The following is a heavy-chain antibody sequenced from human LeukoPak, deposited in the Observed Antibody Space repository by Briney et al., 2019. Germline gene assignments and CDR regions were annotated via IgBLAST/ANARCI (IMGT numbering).Heavy chain of an antibody. CDR3: VGWINRIAAAGTHDAFDI. CDR2: ISSSSSDI. CDR1: GFTFSSYS. V-gene: IGHV3-21*01. D-gene: IGHD6-13*01. J-gene: IGHJ3*02. Sequence: GGSLRLSCAASGFTFSSYSMNWVRQAPGKGLEWVSSISSSSSDIYYADSVKGRFTISRDNAKNSLYLQINSLRAEDTAVYYCVGWINRIAAAGTHDAFDIWGQGTKVTVSS.